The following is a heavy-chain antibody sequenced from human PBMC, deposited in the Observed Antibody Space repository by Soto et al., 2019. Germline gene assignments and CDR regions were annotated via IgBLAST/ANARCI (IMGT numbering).Heavy chain of an antibody. CDR2: IYHSGST. CDR3: ARGGSDFWSGYGEGASRGFDY. D-gene: IGHD3-3*01. CDR1: SGSISSSNW. V-gene: IGHV4-4*02. J-gene: IGHJ4*02. Sequence: QVQLQESGPGLVKPSGTLSLTCAVSSGSISSSNWWSWVRQPPGKGLEWIGEIYHSGSTNYNPSLKRRVTISVDKSKNQFSLKLSSVTAADTAVYYCARGGSDFWSGYGEGASRGFDYWGQGTLVTVSS.